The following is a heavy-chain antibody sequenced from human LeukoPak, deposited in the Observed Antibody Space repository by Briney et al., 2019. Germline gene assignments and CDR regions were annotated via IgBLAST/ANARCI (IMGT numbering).Heavy chain of an antibody. D-gene: IGHD6-19*01. J-gene: IGHJ6*03. CDR3: ARGESSGWMYYYYYMDV. CDR1: GYTFTSYV. CDR2: ISAYNGNT. Sequence: ASVKVSCKASGYTFTSYVISWVRQAPGQRVEWMGWISAYNGNTKYAQKLQGRVTMTTDTSTSTAYMELRSMRSDDTAVYYCARGESSGWMYYYYYMDVWGKGTTVTVSS. V-gene: IGHV1-18*01.